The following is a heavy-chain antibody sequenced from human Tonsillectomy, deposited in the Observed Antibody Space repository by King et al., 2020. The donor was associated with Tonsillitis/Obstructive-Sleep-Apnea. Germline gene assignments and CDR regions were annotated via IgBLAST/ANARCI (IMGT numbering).Heavy chain of an antibody. CDR3: AKDPRYCSSTSCYSYYYYYYMDV. J-gene: IGHJ6*03. CDR2: IISSSSYI. CDR1: GFTFSSYS. Sequence: EVQLVESGGGLVKPGGSLRLSCAASGFTFSSYSMNWVRQAPGKGLEWVSSIISSSSYIYYADSVKGRFTIARDNAKNSLYLQMNSLRAEESAVSYCAKDPRYCSSTSCYSYYYYYYMDVWGKGTTVTVSS. V-gene: IGHV3-21*01. D-gene: IGHD2-2*01.